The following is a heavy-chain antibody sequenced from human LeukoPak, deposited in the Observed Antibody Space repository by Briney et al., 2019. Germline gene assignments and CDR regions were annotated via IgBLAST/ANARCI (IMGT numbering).Heavy chain of an antibody. CDR1: GFTFSSYW. CDR2: IKQDGSEK. CDR3: ARAAELERLAFWVNYYGMDV. D-gene: IGHD1-1*01. V-gene: IGHV3-7*03. Sequence: PGGSLRLSCAASGFTFSSYWMSWVRQAPGKGLEWVANIKQDGSEKYYVDSVKGRFTISRDNAKNSLYLQMNSLRAEDTAVYYCARAAELERLAFWVNYYGMDVWGKGTTVTVSS. J-gene: IGHJ6*04.